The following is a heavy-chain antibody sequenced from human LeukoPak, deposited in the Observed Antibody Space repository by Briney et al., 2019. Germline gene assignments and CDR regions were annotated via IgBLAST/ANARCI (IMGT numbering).Heavy chain of an antibody. D-gene: IGHD6-13*01. V-gene: IGHV1-46*01. CDR2: INPSGGST. CDR1: GYTFTSYY. CDR3: ARDPRYSSSWYAYNYYYYYTDV. Sequence: ASVKVSCKASGYTFTSYYMHWVRQAPGQGLEWMGIINPSGGSTSYAQKFQGRVTMTRDMSTSTVYMELSSLRSEDTAVYYCARDPRYSSSWYAYNYYYYYTDVWGKGTTVTVSS. J-gene: IGHJ6*03.